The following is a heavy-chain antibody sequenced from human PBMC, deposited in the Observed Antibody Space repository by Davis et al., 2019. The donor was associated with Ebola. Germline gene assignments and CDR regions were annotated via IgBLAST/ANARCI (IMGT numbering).Heavy chain of an antibody. CDR3: ARVRGVVPAATYYYYYYMDV. D-gene: IGHD2-2*01. J-gene: IGHJ6*03. V-gene: IGHV3-53*01. Sequence: PGGSLRLSCAASGFTVSSNYMSWVRQAPGKGLEWVSVIYSGGSTYYADSVKGRFTISRDNSKNTLYLQMNSLRAEDTAVYYCARVRGVVPAATYYYYYYMDVWGKGTTVTVSS. CDR2: IYSGGST. CDR1: GFTVSSNY.